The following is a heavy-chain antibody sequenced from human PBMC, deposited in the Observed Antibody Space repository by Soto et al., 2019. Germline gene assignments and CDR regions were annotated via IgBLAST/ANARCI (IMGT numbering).Heavy chain of an antibody. Sequence: SETLSLTCAVSVGFISSSNWWSWVRQPPGKGLEWIGEIYHSGSTNYNPSLKSRVTISVDKSKNQFSLKLSSVTAADTAVYYCARGLRGMTWIFWYYFDYWGQGTLVTVSS. CDR1: VGFISSSNW. CDR3: ARGLRGMTWIFWYYFDY. CDR2: IYHSGST. J-gene: IGHJ4*02. D-gene: IGHD3-9*01. V-gene: IGHV4-4*02.